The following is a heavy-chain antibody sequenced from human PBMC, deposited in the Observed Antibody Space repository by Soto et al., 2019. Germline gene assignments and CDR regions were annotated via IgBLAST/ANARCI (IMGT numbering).Heavy chain of an antibody. CDR1: GYTFTSYG. D-gene: IGHD6-13*01. Sequence: ASVKVSCKASGYTFTSYGISWVRQAPGQGLEWMGWISAYNGNTNYAQKLQGRVTMTTDTSTSTAYMELRSLRSDDTAVYYCAREGTLGSWFGDAFDIWGQGTMVTVSS. CDR2: ISAYNGNT. CDR3: AREGTLGSWFGDAFDI. V-gene: IGHV1-18*01. J-gene: IGHJ3*02.